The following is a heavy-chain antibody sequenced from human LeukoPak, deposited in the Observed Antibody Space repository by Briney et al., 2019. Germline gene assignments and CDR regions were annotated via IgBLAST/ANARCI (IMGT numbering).Heavy chain of an antibody. J-gene: IGHJ4*02. D-gene: IGHD2-8*01. CDR2: ISSSSSYI. Sequence: GGSLRLSCAASGFTFSSYSMNWVRRAPGKGLEWVSSISSSSSYIYYADSVKGRFTIARDSAKNSLYLQMNSLRAEDTAVYYCARSGGVMLYSYAFDYWGQGTLVTVSS. CDR3: ARSGGVMLYSYAFDY. CDR1: GFTFSSYS. V-gene: IGHV3-21*01.